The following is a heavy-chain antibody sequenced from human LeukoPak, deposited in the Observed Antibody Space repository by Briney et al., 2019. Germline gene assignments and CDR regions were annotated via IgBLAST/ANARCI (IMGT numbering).Heavy chain of an antibody. D-gene: IGHD3-3*01. CDR2: INHSGST. V-gene: IGHV4-34*01. CDR3: ARGHYDFWSGSLDY. Sequence: SETLSLTCAVYGGSFSGYYWSWIRQPPGKGLEWIGEINHSGSTNYNPSFKSRVTISVDTSKNQFSLKLSSVTAADTAVYYCARGHYDFWSGSLDYWGQGTLVTVSS. J-gene: IGHJ4*02. CDR1: GGSFSGYY.